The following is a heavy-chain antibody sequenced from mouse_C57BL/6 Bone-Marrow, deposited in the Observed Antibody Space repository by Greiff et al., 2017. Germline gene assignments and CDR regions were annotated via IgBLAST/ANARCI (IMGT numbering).Heavy chain of an antibody. CDR2: ISNGGGST. J-gene: IGHJ4*01. D-gene: IGHD3-2*02. Sequence: EVKLLESGGGLVQPGGSLKLSCAASGFTFSDYYMYWVRQTPEKRLEWVAYISNGGGSTYYPDTVKGRFTISRDNAKNTLYLQMSRLKSEDTAMYYCARQTAAQYAMDYWGQGTSVTVSS. CDR1: GFTFSDYY. V-gene: IGHV5-12*01. CDR3: ARQTAAQYAMDY.